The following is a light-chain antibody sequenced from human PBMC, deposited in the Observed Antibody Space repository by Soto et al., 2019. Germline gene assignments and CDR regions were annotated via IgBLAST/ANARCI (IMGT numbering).Light chain of an antibody. Sequence: EIVLTQSPASLSLSPGERATLSCRASQSVDSYLVWYQPKPGQAPRLLIFGASDRATGIPARFSGSGSGTDFTLTINSLEPEDFAVYYCQQRSKWPITFGQGTRLEIK. J-gene: IGKJ5*01. CDR3: QQRSKWPIT. V-gene: IGKV3-11*01. CDR2: GAS. CDR1: QSVDSY.